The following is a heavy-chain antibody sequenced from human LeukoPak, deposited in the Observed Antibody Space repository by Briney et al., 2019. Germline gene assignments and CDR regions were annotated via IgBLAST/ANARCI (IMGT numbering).Heavy chain of an antibody. J-gene: IGHJ2*01. CDR2: MHSSGNT. CDR1: GGSISSSNW. CDR3: ACSRGSNWYFDV. V-gene: IGHV4-39*02. D-gene: IGHD3-22*01. Sequence: PSETLSLTCAVSGGSISSSNWWSWVRQPPGKGLEWIGSMHSSGNTYYHPSLKSRVNMFLDTSKDHFSLKLTSVTAADTAVYYCACSRGSNWYFDVWGRGTVVTVSS.